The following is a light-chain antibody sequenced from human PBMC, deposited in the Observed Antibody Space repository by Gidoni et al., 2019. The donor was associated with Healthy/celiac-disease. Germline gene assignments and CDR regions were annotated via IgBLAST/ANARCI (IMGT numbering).Light chain of an antibody. CDR2: GAS. V-gene: IGKV3-20*01. J-gene: IGKJ1*01. CDR1: QSVSSSY. Sequence: EIVLTQSPGTLSLSPGERATLSCRASQSVSSSYLAWYQQKPCQAPRLLIYGASSRATGIPDRFSGSGSGTDFTLTLSRLEPEDFAVYYCQQYGSSPQTFGQGTKVEIK. CDR3: QQYGSSPQT.